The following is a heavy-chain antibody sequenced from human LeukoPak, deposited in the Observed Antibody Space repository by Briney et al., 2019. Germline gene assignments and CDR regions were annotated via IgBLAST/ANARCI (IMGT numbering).Heavy chain of an antibody. D-gene: IGHD1-1*01. CDR1: GGSISSGGYY. CDR3: ARHRWDGTFNFDY. CDR2: IYYSGST. J-gene: IGHJ4*02. Sequence: SETLSLTCTVSGGSISSGGYYWNWIRQHPGKGLEWIGYIYYSGSTYYNPSLKSRVTISVDTSKNQFSLKLSSVTAADTAVYYCARHRWDGTFNFDYWGQGTLVPVSS. V-gene: IGHV4-31*03.